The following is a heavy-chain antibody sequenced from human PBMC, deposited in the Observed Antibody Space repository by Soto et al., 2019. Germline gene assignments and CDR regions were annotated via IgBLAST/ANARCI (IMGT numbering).Heavy chain of an antibody. J-gene: IGHJ6*02. D-gene: IGHD2-2*01. CDR3: ARDRSRTSIYYYYYGMDV. CDR2: ISGYNGDT. CDR1: GFTFNRYG. Sequence: QAQLVQSGAEVKKPGASVMVSCKAAGFTFNRYGISWVRQAPGQGLEWMGWISGYNGDTNYAQKFQGRVTLTTDTSTSTAYMELRSLKSDDTAVYYCARDRSRTSIYYYYYGMDVWGQGTTVTVSS. V-gene: IGHV1-18*04.